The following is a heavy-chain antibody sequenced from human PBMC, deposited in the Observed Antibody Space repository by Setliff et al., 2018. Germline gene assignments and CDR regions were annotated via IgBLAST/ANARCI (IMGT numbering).Heavy chain of an antibody. J-gene: IGHJ3*02. V-gene: IGHV4-31*03. Sequence: SETLSLTCTVSGGSNSSGGYYWSWIRQHPGKGLEWIGYIYYSGSTYYNPSLKSRVTISVDTSKNQFSLKLSSVTAADTAVYYCARDPLTTTVRHAFDIWGQGTMVTVSS. CDR3: ARDPLTTTVRHAFDI. CDR1: GGSNSSGGYY. CDR2: IYYSGST. D-gene: IGHD4-4*01.